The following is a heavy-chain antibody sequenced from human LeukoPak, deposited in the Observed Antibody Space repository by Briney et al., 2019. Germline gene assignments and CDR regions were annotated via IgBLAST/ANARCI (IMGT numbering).Heavy chain of an antibody. Sequence: GGSLRLSCVASGFTFSTYASSWVRQAPGKGLEWVSAISSSGGSPYYADSVNGRFTISRDNSKNTLYLQMNSLRAEDTALYYCAKDQALSLSSSRALDYWGQGTLVTVSS. J-gene: IGHJ4*02. CDR1: GFTFSTYA. V-gene: IGHV3-23*01. CDR3: AKDQALSLSSSRALDY. D-gene: IGHD2-2*01. CDR2: ISSSGGSP.